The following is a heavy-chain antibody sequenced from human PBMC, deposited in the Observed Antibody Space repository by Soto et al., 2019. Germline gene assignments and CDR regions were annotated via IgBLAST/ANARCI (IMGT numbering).Heavy chain of an antibody. V-gene: IGHV4-59*01. CDR2: IYYSGST. CDR1: RGSNSRYQ. D-gene: IGHD3-22*01. CDR3: ARVGYYYDSSALGGDWFDP. J-gene: IGHJ5*02. Sequence: PSETLSLPCTVTRGSNSRYQWCWIREPTGTGLEWIGYIYYSGSTNYNPSLKSRVTISVDTSKNQFSLKLSSVTAADTAVYYCARVGYYYDSSALGGDWFDPWGQGTLVTVS.